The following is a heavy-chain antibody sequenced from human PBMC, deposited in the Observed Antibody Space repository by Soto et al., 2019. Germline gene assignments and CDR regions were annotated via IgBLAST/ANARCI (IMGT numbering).Heavy chain of an antibody. CDR3: ARQSITMVRGVARWFDP. V-gene: IGHV4-39*01. CDR2: IYYSGST. D-gene: IGHD3-10*01. CDR1: GGSISSSSYY. J-gene: IGHJ5*02. Sequence: SLTCTVSGGSISSSSYYWGWIRQPPGKGLEWIGSIYYSGSTYYNPSLKSRVTISVDTSKNQFSLKLSSVTAADTAVYYCARQSITMVRGVARWFDPWGQGTLVTVSS.